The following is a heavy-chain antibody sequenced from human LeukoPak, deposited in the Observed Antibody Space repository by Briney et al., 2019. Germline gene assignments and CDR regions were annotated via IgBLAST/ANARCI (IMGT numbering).Heavy chain of an antibody. Sequence: SETLSLTCAVYGGSFSGYYWSWIRQPPGKGLEWIGEINHSGSTNYNPSLKSRVTISVDTSKNQFSLKLSSVTAADTAVYYCARWGSRDGYNRDDYWGQGTLVPSPQ. J-gene: IGHJ4*02. CDR2: INHSGST. CDR1: GGSFSGYY. D-gene: IGHD5-24*01. V-gene: IGHV4-34*01. CDR3: ARWGSRDGYNRDDY.